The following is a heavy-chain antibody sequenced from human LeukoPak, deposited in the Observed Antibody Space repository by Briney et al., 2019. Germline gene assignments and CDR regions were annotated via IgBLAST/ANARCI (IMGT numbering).Heavy chain of an antibody. Sequence: PSETLSLTCAVYGGSLSGYYWSWIRQPPGKGLEWIGEINHSGSTNYNPSLKSRVTISVDTSKNQLSLKLSSVTAADTAVYYCARGRRLGFRNWFDPWGQGTLVTVSS. J-gene: IGHJ5*02. CDR2: INHSGST. CDR1: GGSLSGYY. CDR3: ARGRRLGFRNWFDP. V-gene: IGHV4-34*01. D-gene: IGHD3-10*01.